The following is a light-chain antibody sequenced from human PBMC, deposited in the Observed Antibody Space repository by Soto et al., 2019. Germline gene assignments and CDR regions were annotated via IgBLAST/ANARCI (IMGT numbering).Light chain of an antibody. CDR1: QSVSSY. CDR3: QQRSNWPPWT. V-gene: IGKV3-11*01. J-gene: IGKJ1*01. CDR2: DAS. Sequence: EIVWTQSPATLSLSPGERATLSCRASQSVSSYLAWYQQKPGQAPRLLIYDASNRATGIPARFSGSGSGTDFTLTISSLEPEDFAVYYCQQRSNWPPWTFGQGTKV.